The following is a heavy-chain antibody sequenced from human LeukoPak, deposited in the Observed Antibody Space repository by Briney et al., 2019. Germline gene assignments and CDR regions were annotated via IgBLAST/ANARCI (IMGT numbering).Heavy chain of an antibody. CDR3: ARGRDRYCSSTSCWGVFDY. CDR2: IIPIFGTA. J-gene: IGHJ4*02. CDR1: GGTFSSYA. V-gene: IGHV1-69*13. Sequence: ASVKVSCKASGGTFSSYAISWVRQAPGQGLEWMGGIIPIFGTANYAQKFQGRVTITADESTSTAYMGLSSLRSEDTAVYYCARGRDRYCSSTSCWGVFDYWGQGTLVTVSS. D-gene: IGHD2-2*01.